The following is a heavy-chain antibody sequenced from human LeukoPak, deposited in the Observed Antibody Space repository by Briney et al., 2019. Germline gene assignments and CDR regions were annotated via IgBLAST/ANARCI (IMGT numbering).Heavy chain of an antibody. V-gene: IGHV3-21*01. Sequence: GGSLRLSCAASGFTFSSYSMHWVRQAPGKGLVWVSSISSSRSYIYYADSVKGRFTISRDNAKNTLYLQMNSLRAEDTAVYYCAGVLPGPVYGEQQQVVQNWFDPWGQGTLVTVSS. CDR3: AGVLPGPVYGEQQQVVQNWFDP. J-gene: IGHJ5*02. D-gene: IGHD6-13*01. CDR1: GFTFSSYS. CDR2: ISSSRSYI.